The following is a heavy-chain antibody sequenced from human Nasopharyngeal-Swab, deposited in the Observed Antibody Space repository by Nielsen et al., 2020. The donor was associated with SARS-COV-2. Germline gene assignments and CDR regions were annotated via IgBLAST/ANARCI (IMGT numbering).Heavy chain of an antibody. Sequence: SVKVSCKASGGTFSSYAISWVRQAPGQGLEWMGGIIPIFGTANYAQKFQGRVTITADKSTSTAYMELSSLRSEDTAVYYCATVKTYYYDSSGDRGDAFDIWDQGTMVTVSS. CDR3: ATVKTYYYDSSGDRGDAFDI. D-gene: IGHD3-22*01. CDR1: GGTFSSYA. V-gene: IGHV1-69*06. CDR2: IIPIFGTA. J-gene: IGHJ3*02.